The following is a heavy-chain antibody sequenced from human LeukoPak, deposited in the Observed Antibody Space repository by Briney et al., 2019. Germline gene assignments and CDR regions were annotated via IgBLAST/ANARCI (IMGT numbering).Heavy chain of an antibody. J-gene: IGHJ6*03. CDR2: IKQDGSEK. V-gene: IGHV3-7*01. Sequence: GGSLSLSCAAAVFTFSSYCVSWVRQASGKGLEWVANIKQDGSEKYYVDSVKGRFTISRDNAKNSLYLQMNSLRAEDTAVYYCARLYGDYDYYYYMDVWGKGTTVTVSS. CDR1: VFTFSSYC. CDR3: ARLYGDYDYYYYMDV. D-gene: IGHD4-17*01.